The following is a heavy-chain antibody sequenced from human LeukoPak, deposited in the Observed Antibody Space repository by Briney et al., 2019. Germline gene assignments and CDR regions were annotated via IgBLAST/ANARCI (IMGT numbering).Heavy chain of an antibody. J-gene: IGHJ4*02. CDR3: ARVGSSWRYFGY. Sequence: PSETLSLTCTVSGGSISSYYWSWIRQPPGKELEWIGYIYYSGSTNYNPSLKSRVTISVDTSKNQFSLKLSSVTAANTAVYYCARVGSSWRYFGYWGQGTLVTASS. D-gene: IGHD6-13*01. V-gene: IGHV4-59*01. CDR1: GGSISSYY. CDR2: IYYSGST.